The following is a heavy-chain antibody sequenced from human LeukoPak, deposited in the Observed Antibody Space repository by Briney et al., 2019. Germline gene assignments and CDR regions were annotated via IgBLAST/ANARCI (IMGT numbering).Heavy chain of an antibody. CDR2: IYYSGST. CDR3: ARAQEMATINPYYFDY. CDR1: GGSISSGGYY. Sequence: PSETLSLTCTVSGGSISSGGYYWSWVRQHPGKGLEWIGYIYYSGSTYYNPSLKSRVTISVDTSKNQFSLKLSSVTAADTAVYYCARAQEMATINPYYFDYWGQGTLVTVSS. D-gene: IGHD5-24*01. V-gene: IGHV4-31*03. J-gene: IGHJ4*02.